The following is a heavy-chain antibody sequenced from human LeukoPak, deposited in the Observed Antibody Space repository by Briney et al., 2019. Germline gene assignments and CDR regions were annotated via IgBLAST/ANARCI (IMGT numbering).Heavy chain of an antibody. CDR2: INHSGST. J-gene: IGHJ3*02. Sequence: KPSETLSLTCAVYGGSFSGYYWSWIRQPPGKGLEWIGEINHSGSTNYNPSLKSRVTISVDTSKNQFSLKLSSVIAADTAVYYCARGDSPGIAAAGPPIYAFDIWGQGTMVTVSS. CDR1: GGSFSGYY. V-gene: IGHV4-34*01. D-gene: IGHD6-13*01. CDR3: ARGDSPGIAAAGPPIYAFDI.